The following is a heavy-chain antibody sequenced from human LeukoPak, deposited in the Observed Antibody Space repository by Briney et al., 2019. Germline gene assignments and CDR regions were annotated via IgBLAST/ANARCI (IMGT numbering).Heavy chain of an antibody. Sequence: SETLSLTCTVSGGSVSSGSYYWSWIRQPPGKGLEWIGYIYYSGSTNYNPSLKSRVTISVDTSKNQFSLKLSSVTAADTAVYYRARVYDFWSGYYFDYWGQGTLVTVSS. J-gene: IGHJ4*02. CDR2: IYYSGST. CDR3: ARVYDFWSGYYFDY. V-gene: IGHV4-61*01. D-gene: IGHD3-3*01. CDR1: GGSVSSGSYY.